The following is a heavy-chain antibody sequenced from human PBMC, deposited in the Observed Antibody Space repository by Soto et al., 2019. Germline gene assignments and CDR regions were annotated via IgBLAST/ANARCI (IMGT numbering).Heavy chain of an antibody. J-gene: IGHJ5*02. CDR2: ISAYNGNT. CDR3: ARDRYCSGGSCFWFDP. V-gene: IGHV1-18*01. Sequence: ASVKVSCKASGYTFTSYGISWVRQAPGQGLEWMGWISAYNGNTNYAQKLQGRVTMTTDTSTSTAYMKLRSLRSDDTAVYYCARDRYCSGGSCFWFDPWGQGTLVTVSS. CDR1: GYTFTSYG. D-gene: IGHD2-15*01.